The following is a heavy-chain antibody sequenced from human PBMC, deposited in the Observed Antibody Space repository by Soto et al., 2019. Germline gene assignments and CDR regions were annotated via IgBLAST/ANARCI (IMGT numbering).Heavy chain of an antibody. Sequence: DVQLVESGGGLIQPGGSLRLFCAAFGLTVSGKKYMAWVRQAPGKGLEWVSGLYDVDGTYYADSVKGRFTISRDSSKNIVYLQMNSLRPDDTAVYYCASWVLQEHAYDIWGLGTTVTVSS. V-gene: IGHV3-53*01. D-gene: IGHD1-1*01. CDR3: ASWVLQEHAYDI. CDR1: GLTVSGKKY. CDR2: LYDVDGT. J-gene: IGHJ3*02.